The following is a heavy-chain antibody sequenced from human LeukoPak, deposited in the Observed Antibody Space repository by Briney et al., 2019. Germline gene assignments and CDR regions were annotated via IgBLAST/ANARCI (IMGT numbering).Heavy chain of an antibody. J-gene: IGHJ4*02. CDR2: LSSSSTTI. D-gene: IGHD3-10*01. CDR1: GFSFNTYS. V-gene: IGHV3-48*01. Sequence: PGGSLRLSCAASGFSFNTYSMNWVRQAPGKGLEWVSFLSSSSTTIYYADSVKGRFTISRDNAQNSLFLQMNSLRVEDTATYYCARDRGNYFDYWGQGTLVTVSS. CDR3: ARDRGNYFDY.